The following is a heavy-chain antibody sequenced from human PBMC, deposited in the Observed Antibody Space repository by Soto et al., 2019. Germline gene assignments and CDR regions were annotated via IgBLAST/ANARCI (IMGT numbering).Heavy chain of an antibody. Sequence: GGSLRLSCAASGFTFSSYWMHWVRQAPGKGLVWVSRINSDGSSTSYADSVKGRFTISRDNAKNTLYLQMNSRGAEDTAGYYCARGAGQGLATHRFWFDPWGQGTLVTVSS. CDR1: GFTFSSYW. D-gene: IGHD6-19*01. J-gene: IGHJ5*02. V-gene: IGHV3-74*01. CDR2: INSDGSST. CDR3: ARGAGQGLATHRFWFDP.